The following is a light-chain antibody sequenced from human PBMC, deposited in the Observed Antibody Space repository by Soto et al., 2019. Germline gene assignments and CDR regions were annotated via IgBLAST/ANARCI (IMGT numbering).Light chain of an antibody. J-gene: IGKJ2*01. CDR3: QQYNKWPPYT. CDR2: GAS. CDR1: ESVSSN. V-gene: IGKV3-15*01. Sequence: EIVMTPSPATLSVSPGERATLSCRASESVSSNLAWYQQKPGQAPRLLMYGASTRATGIPARFSGSGSGTEFTLTISSLQSEDFAVYYCQQYNKWPPYTFGQ.